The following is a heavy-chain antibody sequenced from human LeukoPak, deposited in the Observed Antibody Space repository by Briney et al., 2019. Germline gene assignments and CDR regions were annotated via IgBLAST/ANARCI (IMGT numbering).Heavy chain of an antibody. Sequence: SETLSLTCAVYGGSFSGYYWSWIRQPPGKGLEWIGEINHSGSTNYNPSLKSRVTISVDRSKNQFSLKLSSVTAADTAVYYCARAEQQLGIDYWGQGTLVTVSS. J-gene: IGHJ4*02. CDR3: ARAEQQLGIDY. CDR1: GGSFSGYY. V-gene: IGHV4-34*01. D-gene: IGHD6-13*01. CDR2: INHSGST.